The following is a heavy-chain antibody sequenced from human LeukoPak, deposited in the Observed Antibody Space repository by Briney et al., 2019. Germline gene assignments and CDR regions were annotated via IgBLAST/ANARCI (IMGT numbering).Heavy chain of an antibody. CDR3: ARLEAY. CDR2: IYYSGST. CDR1: GGSVSSSSYY. V-gene: IGHV4-39*01. J-gene: IGHJ4*02. Sequence: PSETLSLTCTVSGGSVSSSSYYSGWIRQPPGKGLEWIGSIYYSGSTYYNPSLKSRVTISVDTSKNQFSLKLSSVTAADTAVYYCARLEAYWGQGTLVTVSS. D-gene: IGHD3-3*01.